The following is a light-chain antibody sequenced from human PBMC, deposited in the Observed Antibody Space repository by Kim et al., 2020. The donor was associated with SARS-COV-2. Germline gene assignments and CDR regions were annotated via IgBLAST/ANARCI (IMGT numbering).Light chain of an antibody. CDR1: DIGYKS. Sequence: APGETARITCGGADIGYKSVHWYHQKPGQAPVLVIYSDGDRPPGIPEQFSDSNSGNIATLTISRVEAGDEADYYCQVWDSATSHFVFGTGTKVTVL. CDR3: QVWDSATSHFV. J-gene: IGLJ1*01. CDR2: SDG. V-gene: IGLV3-21*01.